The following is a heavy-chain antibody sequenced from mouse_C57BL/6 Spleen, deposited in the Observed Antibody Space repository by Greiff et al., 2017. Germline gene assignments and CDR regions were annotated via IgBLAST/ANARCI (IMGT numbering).Heavy chain of an antibody. J-gene: IGHJ1*03. CDR3: AREGPYYGSDWYFDV. V-gene: IGHV1-61*01. Sequence: QVQLQQPGAELVRPGSSVKLSCKASGYTFTSYWMDWVKQRPGQGLEWIGNIYPSDSETHYNQKFKDKATLTVDKSSSTAYMQLSSLTSEDSAVYYCAREGPYYGSDWYFDVWGTGTTVTVSS. CDR1: GYTFTSYW. CDR2: IYPSDSET. D-gene: IGHD1-1*01.